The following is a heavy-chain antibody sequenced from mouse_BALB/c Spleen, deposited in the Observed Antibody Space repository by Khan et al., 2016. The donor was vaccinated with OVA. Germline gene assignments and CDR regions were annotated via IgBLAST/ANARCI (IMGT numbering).Heavy chain of an antibody. CDR2: ISYSGNT. J-gene: IGHJ2*01. CDR3: ARVYGGDFDY. D-gene: IGHD1-1*01. Sequence: DVKLQESGPGLVKPSQSLSLTCTVTGYSITTDYAWNWIRQFPGKKLEWMGFISYSGNTKYNPSLKSRISITHDTSKNQFFLQVKSVTTEDTARYYCARVYGGDFDYWGQGTTLTVSS. V-gene: IGHV3-2*02. CDR1: GYSITTDYA.